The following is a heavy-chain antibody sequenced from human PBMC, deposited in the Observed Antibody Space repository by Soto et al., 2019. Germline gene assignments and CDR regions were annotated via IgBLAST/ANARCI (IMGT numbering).Heavy chain of an antibody. CDR2: ISSSGSTI. CDR1: GFPFSDYY. Sequence: LRLSCAASGFPFSDYYMSWIRQAPGKGLEWVSYISSSGSTIYYADSVKGRFTISRDNAKNSLYLQMDSLRAEDTAVYYCARDRCSGGSCPTRPVITKDDYWGLGTLVTVSS. D-gene: IGHD2-15*01. V-gene: IGHV3-11*01. CDR3: ARDRCSGGSCPTRPVITKDDY. J-gene: IGHJ4*02.